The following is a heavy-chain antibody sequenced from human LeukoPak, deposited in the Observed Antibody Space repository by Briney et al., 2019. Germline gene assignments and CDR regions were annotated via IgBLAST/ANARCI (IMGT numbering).Heavy chain of an antibody. V-gene: IGHV1-46*01. Sequence: ASVKVSCKASGYTFTSYYMHWVRQAPGQGLEWMGIINPSGGSTSYAQKFQGRVTMTRDMSTSTVYMELSSLRSEDTAVYYCARAGSGGSCYYSVCGISDAFDIWGQGTMVTVSS. D-gene: IGHD2-15*01. CDR2: INPSGGST. CDR3: ARAGSGGSCYYSVCGISDAFDI. J-gene: IGHJ3*02. CDR1: GYTFTSYY.